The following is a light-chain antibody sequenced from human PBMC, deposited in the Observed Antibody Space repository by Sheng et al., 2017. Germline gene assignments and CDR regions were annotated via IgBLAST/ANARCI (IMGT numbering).Light chain of an antibody. CDR1: QYIGSL. CDR2: DAS. V-gene: IGKV1-33*01. Sequence: DIQMTQSPSSLSASVGDRVTITCRASQYIGSLLNWYQQKPGKAPKLLIYDASNLETGVPSRFSGSGSGTDFTFTISSLQPEDIATYYCQQYDNLPVTFGQGTKLEIK. J-gene: IGKJ2*01. CDR3: QQYDNLPVT.